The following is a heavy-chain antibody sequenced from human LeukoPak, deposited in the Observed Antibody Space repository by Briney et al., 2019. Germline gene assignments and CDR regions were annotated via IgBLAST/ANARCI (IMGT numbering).Heavy chain of an antibody. J-gene: IGHJ4*02. Sequence: PGGSLRLSCAASGFTFSSYVMSWVRQAPGKGLEWVSAISGGGGRTYYADSVKGRFTISRDNSKNTLYLQMNSLRAEDTAVYYCAKAPRNSSTMLGYWGQGTLLTVSS. CDR2: ISGGGGRT. D-gene: IGHD6-13*01. V-gene: IGHV3-23*01. CDR3: AKAPRNSSTMLGY. CDR1: GFTFSSYV.